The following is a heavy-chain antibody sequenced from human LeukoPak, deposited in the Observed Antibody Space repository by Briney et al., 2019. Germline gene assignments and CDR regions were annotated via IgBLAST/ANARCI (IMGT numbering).Heavy chain of an antibody. CDR2: INPNSGGT. CDR1: GYTFTGSY. D-gene: IGHD5-12*01. Sequence: ASVKVSCKASGYTFTGSYMHWVRQAPGQGLEWMGWINPNSGGTNYAQKFQGRVTMTRDTSISTAYMELSRLRSDDTAVYYCARVSVGYSGYDWRYYFDYWGQGTLVTVSS. V-gene: IGHV1-2*02. J-gene: IGHJ4*02. CDR3: ARVSVGYSGYDWRYYFDY.